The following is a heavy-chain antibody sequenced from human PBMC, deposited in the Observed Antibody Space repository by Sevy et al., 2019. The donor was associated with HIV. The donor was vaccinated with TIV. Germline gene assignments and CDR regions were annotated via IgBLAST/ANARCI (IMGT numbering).Heavy chain of an antibody. CDR1: GFTFGDYA. Sequence: GGSLRLSCTASGFTFGDYAMSWFRQAPGKGLEWVGFIRSKAYGGTTEYAAYVKGRFTISRDDSKSIAYLQMNSLKTEDTAVYYCTREFSGWYFDYWGQGTLVTVSS. V-gene: IGHV3-49*03. J-gene: IGHJ4*02. CDR2: IRSKAYGGTT. D-gene: IGHD6-19*01. CDR3: TREFSGWYFDY.